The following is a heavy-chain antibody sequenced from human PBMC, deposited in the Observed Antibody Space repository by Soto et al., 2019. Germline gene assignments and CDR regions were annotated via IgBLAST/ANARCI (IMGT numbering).Heavy chain of an antibody. CDR1: GFTFSSYA. V-gene: IGHV3-23*01. Sequence: EVQLLESGGGLVQPGGSLRLSCAASGFTFSSYAMRWVRQAPGKGLEWVSAISGSGGSTYYADSVKGGLTISRDNSKNTLYLHMSSLTAEDTAVYYCARRGSGSYYDYWGQGTLVTVSS. J-gene: IGHJ4*02. CDR2: ISGSGGST. D-gene: IGHD1-26*01. CDR3: ARRGSGSYYDY.